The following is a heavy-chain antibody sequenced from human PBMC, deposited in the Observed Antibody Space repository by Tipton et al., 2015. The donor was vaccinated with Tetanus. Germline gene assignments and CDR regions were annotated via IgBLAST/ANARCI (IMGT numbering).Heavy chain of an antibody. D-gene: IGHD5-18*01. Sequence: QLVQSGAEVKKHGESLKISCKGSGYSFTSYWIGWVRQMPGKGLEWMGIIYPGDSDTRYSPYFQGQATTSADKSISTAYLQWSSLKASDTAMYYCARLRTAMVRDSDYWGQGTLVTVSS. J-gene: IGHJ4*02. V-gene: IGHV5-51*01. CDR3: ARLRTAMVRDSDY. CDR1: GYSFTSYW. CDR2: IYPGDSDT.